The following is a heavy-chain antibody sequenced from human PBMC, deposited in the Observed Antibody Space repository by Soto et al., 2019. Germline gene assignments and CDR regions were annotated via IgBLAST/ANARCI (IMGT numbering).Heavy chain of an antibody. CDR3: ARSSTFYDY. CDR2: ISSSSDTI. CDR1: GFTLPGYS. D-gene: IGHD6-6*01. Sequence: EVQVVESGGDLVQPGGSLRLSCAPSGFTLPGYSMNWVRQAPGKGLEWVSYISSSSDTIYYADSVKGRFPISRDNAKNLLYLQMKSLRAEDTAVYYCARSSTFYDYWGQGTPGTVSS. V-gene: IGHV3-48*01. J-gene: IGHJ4*02.